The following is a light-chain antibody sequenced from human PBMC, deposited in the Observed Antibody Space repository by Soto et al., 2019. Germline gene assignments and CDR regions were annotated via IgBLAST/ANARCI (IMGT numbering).Light chain of an antibody. J-gene: IGLJ2*01. CDR1: SSEVGNYNL. CDR2: EVT. Sequence: QSALTQPASVSGSPGQSITISCTGTSSEVGNYNLVSWYQHHPGKAPKLMIYEVTKRPSGVSNRFSGSKSGNTASLTISGLQAEDEADYYCCSYAGSSSLVVFGGGTKLTVL. CDR3: CSYAGSSSLVV. V-gene: IGLV2-23*02.